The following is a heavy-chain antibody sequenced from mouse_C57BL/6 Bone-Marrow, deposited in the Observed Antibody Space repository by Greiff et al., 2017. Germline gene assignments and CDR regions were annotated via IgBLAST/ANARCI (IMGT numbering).Heavy chain of an antibody. J-gene: IGHJ1*03. CDR3: ASHGDYDAGWYFDV. D-gene: IGHD2-4*01. Sequence: EVKLMESGGGLVKPGGSLKLSCAASGFTFSSYTMSWVRQTPEKRLEWVATISGGGGNTYYPDSVQGRFTISRDNAKNTLYLQMSSLRSEDTALYYCASHGDYDAGWYFDVWGTGTTVTVSS. CDR2: ISGGGGNT. V-gene: IGHV5-9*01. CDR1: GFTFSSYT.